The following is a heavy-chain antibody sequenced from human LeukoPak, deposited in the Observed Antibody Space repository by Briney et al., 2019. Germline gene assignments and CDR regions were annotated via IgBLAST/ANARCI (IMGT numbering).Heavy chain of an antibody. CDR3: ARSGRYNWNDNWFDP. V-gene: IGHV3-7*03. CDR1: GFTFSSYA. D-gene: IGHD1-1*01. J-gene: IGHJ5*02. Sequence: PGGSLRLSCAASGFTFSSYAMSWVRQAPGKGLEWVANIKQDGSEKYYVDSVKGRFTISRDNAKNSLYLQMNSLRAEDTAVYYCARSGRYNWNDNWFDPWGQGTLVTVSS. CDR2: IKQDGSEK.